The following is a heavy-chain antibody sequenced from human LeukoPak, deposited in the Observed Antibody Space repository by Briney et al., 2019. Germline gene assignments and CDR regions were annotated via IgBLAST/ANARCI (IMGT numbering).Heavy chain of an antibody. CDR3: AKGGRDWPLDY. D-gene: IGHD2-21*02. CDR2: ISGSGGST. Sequence: GGSLRLSCAASGFTFDDYGMSWVRQAPGKGLAWVSAISGSGGSTYYADSVKGRFTISRDNSKNTLYLQMNSLRAEDTAVYYCAKGGRDWPLDYWGQGTLVTVSS. V-gene: IGHV3-23*01. J-gene: IGHJ4*02. CDR1: GFTFDDYG.